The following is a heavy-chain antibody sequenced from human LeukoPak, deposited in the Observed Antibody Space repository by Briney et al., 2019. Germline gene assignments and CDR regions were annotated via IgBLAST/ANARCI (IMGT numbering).Heavy chain of an antibody. CDR1: GFTFSSSA. D-gene: IGHD2-15*01. J-gene: IGHJ4*02. V-gene: IGHV3-23*01. Sequence: GGSLRLSCAASGFTFSSSAMSWVRQAPGKGLEWVSAISNNGGYTYYADSVQGRFTISRDNSKSTLCLQMNSLRAEDTAVYYCAKQLGYCSDGSCYFPYWGQGTPVTVSS. CDR2: ISNNGGYT. CDR3: AKQLGYCSDGSCYFPY.